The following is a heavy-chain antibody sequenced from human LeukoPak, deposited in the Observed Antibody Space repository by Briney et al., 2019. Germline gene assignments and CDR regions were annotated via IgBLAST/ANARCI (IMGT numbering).Heavy chain of an antibody. V-gene: IGHV1-69*06. CDR1: GFTFTNYN. CDR3: ARAPQGGPCGY. D-gene: IGHD2-21*01. J-gene: IGHJ4*02. Sequence: ASVKVSCKASGFTFTNYNMHWVRQAPGQGLEWMGGIIPIFGTANYAQKFQGRVTITADKSTSTAYMELSSLRSEDTAVYYCARAPQGGPCGYWGQGTLVTVSS. CDR2: IIPIFGTA.